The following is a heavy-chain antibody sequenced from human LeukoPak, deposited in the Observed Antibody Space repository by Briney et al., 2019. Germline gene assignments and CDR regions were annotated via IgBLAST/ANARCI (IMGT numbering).Heavy chain of an antibody. Sequence: SETLSLTCTVSGGSISSYYWSWIRQPPGKGLEWIGYIYYSGSTNYNPSLKSRVTISVDTSKNQFSLKLSSVTAADTAVYYCARSVRGVIIGNYFDYWGQGTLVTVSS. CDR1: GGSISSYY. J-gene: IGHJ4*02. V-gene: IGHV4-59*12. CDR2: IYYSGST. CDR3: ARSVRGVIIGNYFDY. D-gene: IGHD3-10*02.